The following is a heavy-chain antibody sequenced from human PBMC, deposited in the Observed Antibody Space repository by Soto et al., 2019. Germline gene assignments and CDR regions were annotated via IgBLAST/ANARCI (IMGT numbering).Heavy chain of an antibody. CDR3: ARDFFHGDRTRNGYTLFDY. Sequence: SQTRSLTCAISGDSVSSNSAAWNWIRQSPSRGLELLGRTYYRSKWYNDYAVSVKRRITINPDTSKNQFSLQLNSVTPEDTDVYYCARDFFHGDRTRNGYTLFDYWGQGTLVTVSS. D-gene: IGHD6-13*01. V-gene: IGHV6-1*01. CDR1: GDSVSSNSAA. J-gene: IGHJ4*02. CDR2: TYYRSKWYN.